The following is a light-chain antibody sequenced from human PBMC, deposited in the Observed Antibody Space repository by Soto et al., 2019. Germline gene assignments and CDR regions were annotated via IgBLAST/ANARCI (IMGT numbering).Light chain of an antibody. V-gene: IGLV2-14*01. CDR1: SSDVGGYKY. J-gene: IGLJ3*02. CDR2: DVT. Sequence: QSVLTQPASVSGFPGQSITISCTGTSSDVGGYKYVSWYQQHPGKAPKLMTYDVTNRPSGVSNRFSGSKSGNTASLTISGLQAEDEADYYCSSYTSSRTWVFGGGTQLTVL. CDR3: SSYTSSRTWV.